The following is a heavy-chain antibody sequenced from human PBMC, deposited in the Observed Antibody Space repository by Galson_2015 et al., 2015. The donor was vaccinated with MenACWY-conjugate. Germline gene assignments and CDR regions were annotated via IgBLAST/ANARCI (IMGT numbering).Heavy chain of an antibody. V-gene: IGHV3-21*01. CDR2: ISSSSIYI. CDR3: TRRTGGSYDY. J-gene: IGHJ4*02. Sequence: VRQAPGKGLEWVSSISSSSIYIYYTDSVKGRFTISRDNAKNSLYLQMNSLRVEDTAVYYCTRRTGGSYDYWGQGTLVTVSS. D-gene: IGHD1-26*01.